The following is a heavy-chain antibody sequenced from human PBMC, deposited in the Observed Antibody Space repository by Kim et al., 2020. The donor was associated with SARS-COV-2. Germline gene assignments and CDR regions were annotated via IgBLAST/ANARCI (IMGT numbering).Heavy chain of an antibody. CDR1: GFRFSSYA. J-gene: IGHJ4*02. V-gene: IGHV3-23*01. CDR2: ISGSGDNT. CDR3: AKDDYVWGSYRFDS. D-gene: IGHD3-16*02. Sequence: GGSLRLSCAASGFRFSSYAMNWVRQAPGKGLEWVSIISGSGDNTDYADSVKGRFTISRDNFGNTLYLHINSLRAEDTAVYYCAKDDYVWGSYRFDSWGQGTLVTVSS.